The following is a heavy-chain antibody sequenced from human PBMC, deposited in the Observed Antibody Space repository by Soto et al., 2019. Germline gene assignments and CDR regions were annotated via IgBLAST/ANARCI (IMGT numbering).Heavy chain of an antibody. CDR3: ARLLLYSTSGRGWFDP. Sequence: ESVGGLVPPGGSLRLSCITSGFTFSKFWMSWVRQAPGKGLEWVANIKHDGSQSYYEDSVKGRFTISRDNAKNSLYLQVNSLRVDDTAVYFCARLLLYSTSGRGWFDPRGQGTLVTVSS. D-gene: IGHD2-2*02. J-gene: IGHJ5*02. CDR2: IKHDGSQS. CDR1: GFTFSKFW. V-gene: IGHV3-7*03.